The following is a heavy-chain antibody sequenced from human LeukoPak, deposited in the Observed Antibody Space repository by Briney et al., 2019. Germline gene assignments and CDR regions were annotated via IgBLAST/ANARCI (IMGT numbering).Heavy chain of an antibody. D-gene: IGHD1-26*01. J-gene: IGHJ4*02. Sequence: GGSLRLSCAASGFTFSSYAMSWVRQAPGRGLEWVSVISGSGGSTDYADSVKGRFTISRDNSKNTLYLQMNSLRAEDTAVYYCEKGNSGTYQYYFDYWGQGTLVTVSS. CDR1: GFTFSSYA. CDR3: EKGNSGTYQYYFDY. CDR2: ISGSGGST. V-gene: IGHV3-23*01.